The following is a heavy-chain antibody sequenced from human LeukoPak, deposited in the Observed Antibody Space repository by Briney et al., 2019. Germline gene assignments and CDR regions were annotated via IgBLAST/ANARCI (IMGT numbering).Heavy chain of an antibody. V-gene: IGHV3-53*01. J-gene: IGHJ3*02. D-gene: IGHD3-10*01. CDR3: ARGGAFDI. CDR1: GFTFSDYY. CDR2: IHSDGKT. Sequence: PGGSLRLSCAASGFTFSDYYMSWIRQAPGKGLEWVSIIHSDGKTYYTDSVKGRFTISRDNSKNTLYLQMNSLRTEDTAVYYCARGGAFDIWGQGTMVTVSS.